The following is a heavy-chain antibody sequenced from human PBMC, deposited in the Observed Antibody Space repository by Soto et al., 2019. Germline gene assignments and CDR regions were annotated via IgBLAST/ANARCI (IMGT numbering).Heavy chain of an antibody. CDR1: GGSISSGDYY. CDR2: IYYSGST. V-gene: IGHV4-30-4*01. D-gene: IGHD2-2*01. J-gene: IGHJ5*02. Sequence: SETLSLTCTVSGGSISSGDYYWSWIRQPPGKGLEWIGYIYYSGSTYYNPSLKSRVTISVDTSKNQFSLKLSSVTAADTAVYYCARGGCSSTSCPPRRGWFDPWGQGTLVTVSS. CDR3: ARGGCSSTSCPPRRGWFDP.